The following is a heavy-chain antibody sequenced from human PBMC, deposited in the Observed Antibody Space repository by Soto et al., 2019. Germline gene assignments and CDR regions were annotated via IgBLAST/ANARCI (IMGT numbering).Heavy chain of an antibody. V-gene: IGHV3-73*01. CDR2: IRSKANNYAT. Sequence: GGSLRLSCAASGFPFSGSIIHWVRQAPGKGLEWVGRIRSKANNYATAFAASVQGRVTISREDSKNTAFLQMNSLKIEDTAVYFCARNLGAKYGMDVWGQGTTVTVSS. J-gene: IGHJ6*02. CDR3: ARNLGAKYGMDV. D-gene: IGHD1-26*01. CDR1: GFPFSGSI.